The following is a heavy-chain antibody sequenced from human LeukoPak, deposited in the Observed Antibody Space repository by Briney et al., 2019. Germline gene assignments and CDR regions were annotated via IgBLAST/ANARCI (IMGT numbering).Heavy chain of an antibody. CDR3: ARHSDVVGAI. CDR2: IYPRDSDT. CDR1: GYTFTHQW. D-gene: IGHD3-16*01. J-gene: IGHJ4*02. V-gene: IGHV5-51*01. Sequence: GESLKISCEASGYTFTHQWIGWVRQMPGRGLEWVGIIYPRDSDTIYSLSFQGHVTISADTSINTAYLEWSSLEASDTAMYYCARHSDVVGAIWGQGTQVTVSS.